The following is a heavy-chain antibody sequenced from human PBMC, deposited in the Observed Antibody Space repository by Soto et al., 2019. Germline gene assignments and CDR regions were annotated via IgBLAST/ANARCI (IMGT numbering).Heavy chain of an antibody. CDR1: GGSISSDDYY. D-gene: IGHD1-26*01. Sequence: QVQLQESGPVLVKPSQTLSLTCTVSGGSISSDDYYWRWIRQPPGKGLEWIGYIYYSGSTFYTPSLKSRVTISVDTSKSQFILKLSSVSDSETAVYYCARARRSSPFDDWGQLTLVTVSS. J-gene: IGHJ4*02. CDR3: ARARRSSPFDD. CDR2: IYYSGST. V-gene: IGHV4-30-4*01.